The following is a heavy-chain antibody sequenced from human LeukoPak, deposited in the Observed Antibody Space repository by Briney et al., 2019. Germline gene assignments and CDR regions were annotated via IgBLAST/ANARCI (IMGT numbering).Heavy chain of an antibody. D-gene: IGHD3-16*01. Sequence: NLSETLSLTCTVSGGSISGHYWSWIRQPAGKEPEWIGRVHTTGGTNYNPSLKSRLTMSVDTSKNQFSLHLTSVTAADTAVYYCAKGGESSLPFDYWGQGTLVTVSS. CDR1: GGSISGHY. CDR3: AKGGESSLPFDY. V-gene: IGHV4-4*07. CDR2: VHTTGGT. J-gene: IGHJ4*02.